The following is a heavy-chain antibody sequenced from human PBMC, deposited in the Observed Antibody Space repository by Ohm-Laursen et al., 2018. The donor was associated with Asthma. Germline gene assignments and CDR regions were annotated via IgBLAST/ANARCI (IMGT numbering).Heavy chain of an antibody. Sequence: SLRLSCAASGFTFSNAWMSWVRQAPGKGLEWVGRIKSKTDGGTTGYAAPVKGRFTISRDDSKNTLYLQMNSLKTEDTAVYYCTTPYMVRGVIITLDNWFDPWGQGTLVTVSS. J-gene: IGHJ5*02. CDR3: TTPYMVRGVIITLDNWFDP. D-gene: IGHD3-10*01. V-gene: IGHV3-15*01. CDR1: GFTFSNAW. CDR2: IKSKTDGGTT.